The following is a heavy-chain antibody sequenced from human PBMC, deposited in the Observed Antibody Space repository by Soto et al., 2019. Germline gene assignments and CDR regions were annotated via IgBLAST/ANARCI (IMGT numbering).Heavy chain of an antibody. J-gene: IGHJ6*02. CDR2: IIPIFGTA. CDR1: GGTFSSYA. D-gene: IGHD6-6*01. Sequence: SVKVSCKASGGTFSSYAISWVRQAPGQGLEWMGGIIPIFGTANYAQKFQGRVTITADESTSTAYMERRSLRSEDTAVYYCAVSIDSYNAYYYYLMDFCGQGTTVTVS. CDR3: AVSIDSYNAYYYYLMDF. V-gene: IGHV1-69*13.